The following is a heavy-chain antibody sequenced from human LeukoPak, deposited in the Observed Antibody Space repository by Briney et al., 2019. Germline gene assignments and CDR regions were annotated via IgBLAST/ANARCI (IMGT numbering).Heavy chain of an antibody. V-gene: IGHV3-30*18. J-gene: IGHJ1*01. D-gene: IGHD1-26*01. Sequence: GRSLRLSCAASGFTFSSYGMHWVRQAPGKGLEWVAVISYDGSNKYYADSVKGRFTISRDNSKNTLYLQMNSLRAEDTAVYYCAKDRSGSLGYFQHWGQGTLVTVSS. CDR2: ISYDGSNK. CDR1: GFTFSSYG. CDR3: AKDRSGSLGYFQH.